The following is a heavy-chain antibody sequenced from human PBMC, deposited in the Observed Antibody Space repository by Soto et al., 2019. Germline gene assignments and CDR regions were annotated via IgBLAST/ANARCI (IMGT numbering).Heavy chain of an antibody. Sequence: ASVKVSCKASGDTFTTYDINWVRQATGHGLEWMGWINPNSGNIGYAQRFQGRVTMTRDTAIRTAYMEVSSLRSDDTAVYYCARGRASGSYYLLDYWGQGALVTVSS. CDR2: INPNSGNI. D-gene: IGHD3-10*01. CDR3: ARGRASGSYYLLDY. V-gene: IGHV1-8*01. CDR1: GDTFTTYD. J-gene: IGHJ4*02.